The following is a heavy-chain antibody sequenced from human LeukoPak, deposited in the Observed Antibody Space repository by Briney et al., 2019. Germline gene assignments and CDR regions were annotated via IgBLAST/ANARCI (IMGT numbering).Heavy chain of an antibody. D-gene: IGHD2-15*01. CDR2: ISSSSSTI. CDR3: ASSVVVVAATKDG. Sequence: TGGSLRLSCAASGFTFSSYEMNWVRQAPGKGLEWVSYISSSSSTIYYADSVKGRFTISRDNAKNSLYLQMNSLRAEDTAVYYCASSVVVVAATKDGWGQGTLVTVSS. J-gene: IGHJ4*02. V-gene: IGHV3-48*01. CDR1: GFTFSSYE.